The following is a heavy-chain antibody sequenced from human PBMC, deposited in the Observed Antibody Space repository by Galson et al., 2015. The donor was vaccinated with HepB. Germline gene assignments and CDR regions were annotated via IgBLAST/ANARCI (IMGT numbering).Heavy chain of an antibody. CDR1: GGTFSSYA. CDR3: ARYLRSYYDSSGFDGFWFDP. J-gene: IGHJ5*02. Sequence: SVKVSCKASGGTFSSYAISWVRQAPGQGLEWMGGIIPIFGTANYAQKFQGRATITADESTSTAYMELSSLRSEDTAVYYCARYLRSYYDSSGFDGFWFDPWGQGTLVTVSS. V-gene: IGHV1-69*13. CDR2: IIPIFGTA. D-gene: IGHD3-22*01.